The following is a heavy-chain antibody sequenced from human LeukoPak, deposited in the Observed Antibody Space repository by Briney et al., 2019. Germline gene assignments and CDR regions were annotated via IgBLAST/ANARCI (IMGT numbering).Heavy chain of an antibody. CDR3: ARDRATIAADAFDI. D-gene: IGHD6-25*01. Sequence: SETLSLTCSVSGYSISSGYYWGWIPQPPGKGLEWIGTIYHSGSTYYNSSLKSRVTISVDTSKNQFSLRLSSVTAADTAVYYCARDRATIAADAFDIWGQGTMVTVSS. CDR1: GYSISSGYY. J-gene: IGHJ3*02. V-gene: IGHV4-38-2*02. CDR2: IYHSGST.